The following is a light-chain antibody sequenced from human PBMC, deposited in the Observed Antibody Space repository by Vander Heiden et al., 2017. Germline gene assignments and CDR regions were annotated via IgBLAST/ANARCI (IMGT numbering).Light chain of an antibody. CDR2: AAS. V-gene: IGKV1-39*01. Sequence: DIQMTQSPSSLSASVGDRVTITCRASQSISSILNWYQQKPGKAPKLLIYAASSLQSGVPSRFSGSGSGTDFTLTISSLQPEDFATYYCQQNYSTPPTFGQGTKVEIK. CDR3: QQNYSTPPT. CDR1: QSISSI. J-gene: IGKJ1*01.